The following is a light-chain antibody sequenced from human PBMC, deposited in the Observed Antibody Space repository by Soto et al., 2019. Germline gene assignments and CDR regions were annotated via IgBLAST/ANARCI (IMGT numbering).Light chain of an antibody. Sequence: ETVLTQSPGTLSLSPGERATVSCRASQSVGGSSLAWYQQRPDQAPRLLIYDTSKRATGIPDRFSGSGSGTDFTLTISRLEPEDFAVYYCQQYQNSPRTFGQGTKVEIK. CDR3: QQYQNSPRT. J-gene: IGKJ1*01. CDR2: DTS. CDR1: QSVGGSS. V-gene: IGKV3-20*01.